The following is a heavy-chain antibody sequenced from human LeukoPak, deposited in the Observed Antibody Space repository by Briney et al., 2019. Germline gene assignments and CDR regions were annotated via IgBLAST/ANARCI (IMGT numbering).Heavy chain of an antibody. CDR3: ARDKLQGAPDYLDH. CDR2: ISYGGGTT. V-gene: IGHV3-30-3*01. Sequence: PGGSLRLSRAASGFTFSSYAMHWVRQALGKGLDWVAVISYGGGTTYYADSVKGRFTISRDSSKNTVSLQMNSLRPEDTAVYYCARDKLQGAPDYLDHWGQGTLVTVSS. D-gene: IGHD1-7*01. CDR1: GFTFSSYA. J-gene: IGHJ4*02.